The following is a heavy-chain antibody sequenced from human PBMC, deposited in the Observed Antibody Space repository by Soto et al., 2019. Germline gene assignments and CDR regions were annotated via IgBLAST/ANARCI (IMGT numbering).Heavy chain of an antibody. CDR3: ARDHGVVPAFFDY. J-gene: IGHJ4*02. CDR1: GYTFTSYG. Sequence: QVQLVQSGAEVKKPGASVKVSCKASGYTFTSYGISWVRQAPGQGLEWMGSISAYNGNTNYAQKTQGRVTINTDTSTSTAYMALRSLRSDDTAAYYCARDHGVVPAFFDYWGQGTLVTVSS. V-gene: IGHV1-18*01. CDR2: ISAYNGNT. D-gene: IGHD2-2*01.